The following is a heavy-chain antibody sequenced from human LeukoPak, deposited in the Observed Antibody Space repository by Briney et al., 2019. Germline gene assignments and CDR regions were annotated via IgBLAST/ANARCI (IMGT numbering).Heavy chain of an antibody. V-gene: IGHV3-74*03. Sequence: GGSLRLSCAASGFTFSNYWMHWVRQAPGKGLVWVSRISTDGSSTTYADSVKGRFTISRDNAKNTLYLEMNSLRAEDTAVYYCAKDPVDYYDSSGYCEDWGQGTLVTVSS. CDR1: GFTFSNYW. CDR3: AKDPVDYYDSSGYCED. CDR2: ISTDGSST. J-gene: IGHJ4*02. D-gene: IGHD3-22*01.